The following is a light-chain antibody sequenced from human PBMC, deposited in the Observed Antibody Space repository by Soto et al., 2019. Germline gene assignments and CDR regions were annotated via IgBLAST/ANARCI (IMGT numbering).Light chain of an antibody. J-gene: IGKJ4*01. CDR1: QSVSSSY. CDR2: GAS. V-gene: IGKV3-20*01. Sequence: EIVLTQSPGTLSLSPGERATLSCRASQSVSSSYLDWYQQKPGQAPRLLIYGASSRATGIPYRFSGSGSGTDFTLTISRLEPEDFAVYYCQQDGSLLTFGGGTKVDIK. CDR3: QQDGSLLT.